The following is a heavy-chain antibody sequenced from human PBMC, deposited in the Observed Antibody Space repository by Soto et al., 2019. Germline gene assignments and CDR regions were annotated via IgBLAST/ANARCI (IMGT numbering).Heavy chain of an antibody. J-gene: IGHJ4*02. V-gene: IGHV3-23*01. Sequence: GGSLRLSCAAPGFTFSSYAMSWVRQAPGKGLEWVSAISGNGGSTYYADSVKGRFTISRDNSKNTLYLQMNSLRAEDTAVYYCAKRDFWSGYCYWGQGTLVTVSS. CDR2: ISGNGGST. CDR1: GFTFSSYA. D-gene: IGHD3-3*01. CDR3: AKRDFWSGYCY.